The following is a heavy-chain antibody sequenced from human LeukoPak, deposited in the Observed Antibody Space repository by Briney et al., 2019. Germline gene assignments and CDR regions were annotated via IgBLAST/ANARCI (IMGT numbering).Heavy chain of an antibody. Sequence: GASVKVSCKASGYTFTSYGTSWVRQAPGQGLEWMGGISAYNGNTNYAQKLQGRVTMTTDTSTSTAYMELRSLRSDDTAVYYCARSGSGWDNYYYYYYMDVWGKGTTVTISS. V-gene: IGHV1-18*01. D-gene: IGHD6-19*01. J-gene: IGHJ6*03. CDR3: ARSGSGWDNYYYYYYMDV. CDR1: GYTFTSYG. CDR2: ISAYNGNT.